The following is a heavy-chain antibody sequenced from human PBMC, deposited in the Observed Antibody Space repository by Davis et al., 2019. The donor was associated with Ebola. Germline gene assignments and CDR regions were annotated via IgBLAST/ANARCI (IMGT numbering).Heavy chain of an antibody. CDR1: GYTFTGYY. CDR3: ARVRYCSGGSCYHYYYYGMDV. V-gene: IGHV1-2*02. CDR2: INPNSGGT. Sequence: ASVKVSCKASGYTFTGYYMHWVRQAPGQGLEWMGWINPNSGGTNYAQKFQGRVTMTRDTSISTAYMELSRLRSDDTAVYYCARVRYCSGGSCYHYYYYGMDVWGQGTTVTVSS. D-gene: IGHD2-15*01. J-gene: IGHJ6*02.